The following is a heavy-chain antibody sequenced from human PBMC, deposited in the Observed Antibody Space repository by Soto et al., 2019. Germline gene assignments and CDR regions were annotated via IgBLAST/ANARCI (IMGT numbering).Heavy chain of an antibody. CDR1: GYTFFTYD. D-gene: IGHD5-12*01. CDR2: ISTYSGDT. V-gene: IGHV1-18*01. CDR3: ARHLGPTTSETGFDP. J-gene: IGHJ5*02. Sequence: QVHLVQSGVEVKTPGASVKVSCQASGYTFFTYDISWVRQAPGQGLEWMGWISTYSGDTKYAQKLQGRVTMSTATSTTTAYLELRSARSDDTAVYYCARHLGPTTSETGFDPWGQGTLVTVSS.